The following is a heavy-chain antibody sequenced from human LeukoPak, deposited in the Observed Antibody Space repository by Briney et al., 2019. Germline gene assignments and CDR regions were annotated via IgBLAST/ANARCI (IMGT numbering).Heavy chain of an antibody. CDR3: ASGLRPLTY. Sequence: SETLSLTCTVSGGSISISSYYWGWIRQPPGKGLEWIGSVYYSGSTFSTPSLKSRVTISVDTSKNQFSLKLTSVIVADTAVYYCASGLRPLTYWGQGTLVTVSS. J-gene: IGHJ4*02. D-gene: IGHD5-12*01. V-gene: IGHV4-39*07. CDR2: VYYSGST. CDR1: GGSISISSYY.